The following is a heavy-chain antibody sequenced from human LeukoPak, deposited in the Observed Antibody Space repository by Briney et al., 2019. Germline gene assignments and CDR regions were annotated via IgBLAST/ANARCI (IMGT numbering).Heavy chain of an antibody. CDR3: ARDTVTTTYSFDH. J-gene: IGHJ4*02. Sequence: HPGRSLRLSCAASGFTFSSYAMHWVRQAPGKGLEWVAVISYDGSNKYYADSVKGRFTISRDNSKNTLYLQMNSLRAEDTAVYYCARDTVTTTYSFDHWGQGTLVTVSS. V-gene: IGHV3-30-3*01. CDR1: GFTFSSYA. D-gene: IGHD4-17*01. CDR2: ISYDGSNK.